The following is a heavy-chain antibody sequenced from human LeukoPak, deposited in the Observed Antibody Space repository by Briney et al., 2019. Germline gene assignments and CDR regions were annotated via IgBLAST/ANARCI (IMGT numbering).Heavy chain of an antibody. CDR2: IWYDGSYK. CDR3: ASYSSSLYYFDY. Sequence: GRSLRLSCTASGFTFSNCGMHWVRQAPGKGLEWVAVIWYDGSYKYYADSVKGRFTISRDNSKKMLYLQLSSLRAEDTAVYYCASYSSSLYYFDYWGQGTLVTVSS. J-gene: IGHJ4*02. CDR1: GFTFSNCG. V-gene: IGHV3-33*01. D-gene: IGHD6-13*01.